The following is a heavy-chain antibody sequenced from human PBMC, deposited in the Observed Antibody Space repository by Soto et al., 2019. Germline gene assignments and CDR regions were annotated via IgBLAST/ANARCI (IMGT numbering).Heavy chain of an antibody. CDR3: ARGVKYGAYSRWFDP. V-gene: IGHV1-8*01. Sequence: ASVKVSCKASGSTFASYDINWVRQATGQGLEYLGWMNPNSGDTAYVQKFQGRPTMTWDTSITTAYMELSGLRSEDTALYFCARGVKYGAYSRWFDPWG. CDR1: GSTFASYD. D-gene: IGHD4-17*01. J-gene: IGHJ5*02. CDR2: MNPNSGDT.